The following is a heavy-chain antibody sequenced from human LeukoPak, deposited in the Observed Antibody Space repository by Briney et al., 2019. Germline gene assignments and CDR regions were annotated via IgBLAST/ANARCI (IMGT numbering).Heavy chain of an antibody. CDR2: TSSDLNVK. V-gene: IGHV3-30-3*01. CDR1: GFTFRNYV. Sequence: PGGSLRLSCAASGFTFRNYVIHWVRQAPGKGLEWVAVTSSDLNVKLYADSVKGRFIISRDNSKNTLYLQMNDLSAEDTAVYYCATEGKPGATMPHYWGQGTLVTVSS. CDR3: ATEGKPGATMPHY. J-gene: IGHJ4*02. D-gene: IGHD1-26*01.